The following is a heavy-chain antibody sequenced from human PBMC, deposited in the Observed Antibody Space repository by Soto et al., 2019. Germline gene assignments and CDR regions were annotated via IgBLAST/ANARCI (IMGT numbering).Heavy chain of an antibody. V-gene: IGHV4-31*03. D-gene: IGHD3-10*01. J-gene: IGHJ5*02. CDR3: ARSKSMVRGVAYNWFDP. CDR1: GGSISSGGYY. Sequence: SETLSLTCTVSGGSISSGGYYWSWIRQHPGKGLEWIGYIYYSGSTYYNPSLKSRVTISVDTSKNQFSLKLSSVTAADTAVYYCARSKSMVRGVAYNWFDPWGQGTLVTVSS. CDR2: IYYSGST.